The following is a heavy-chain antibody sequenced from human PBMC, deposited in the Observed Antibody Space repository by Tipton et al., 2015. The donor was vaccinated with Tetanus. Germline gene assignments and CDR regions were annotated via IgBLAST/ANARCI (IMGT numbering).Heavy chain of an antibody. CDR1: GGSMSNNY. Sequence: GLVKPSETLSPTCTVSGGSMSNNYWSWIRQPPGKGLEWIAYIFHSGSTNYSPSLKSRVAISMDTSKNQISLKLSSVTAADTAVYYCARRSYCSSSRCFDAFDLWGQGTMVTVSS. V-gene: IGHV4-59*01. CDR3: ARRSYCSSSRCFDAFDL. D-gene: IGHD2-2*01. CDR2: IFHSGST. J-gene: IGHJ3*01.